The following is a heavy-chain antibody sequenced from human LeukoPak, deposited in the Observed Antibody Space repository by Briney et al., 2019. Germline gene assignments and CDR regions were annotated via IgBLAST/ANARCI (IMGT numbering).Heavy chain of an antibody. CDR1: GFTFDDYG. J-gene: IGHJ3*02. V-gene: IGHV3-20*04. D-gene: IGHD2-15*01. Sequence: PGGSLRLSCAASGFTFDDYGMSWVRQAPGKGLEWVPGINWNGGSTGYADSVKGRFTISRDYAKNSLYLQMNSLRAEDTALYYCARAVGSEYAFDIWGQGTMVTVSS. CDR2: INWNGGST. CDR3: ARAVGSEYAFDI.